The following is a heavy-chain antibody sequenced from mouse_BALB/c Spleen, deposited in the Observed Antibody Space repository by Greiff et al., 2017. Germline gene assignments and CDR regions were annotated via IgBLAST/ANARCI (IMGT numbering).Heavy chain of an antibody. CDR2: IWSGGST. CDR3: ARNKGYYGHYAMDY. J-gene: IGHJ4*01. Sequence: QVQLKQSGPGLVQPSQSLSITCTVSGFSLTSYGVHWVRQSPGKGLEWLGVIWSGGSTDYNAAFISRLSISKDNSKSQVFFKMNSLQANDTAIYYCARNKGYYGHYAMDYWGQGTSVTVSS. D-gene: IGHD1-1*01. CDR1: GFSLTSYG. V-gene: IGHV2-2*02.